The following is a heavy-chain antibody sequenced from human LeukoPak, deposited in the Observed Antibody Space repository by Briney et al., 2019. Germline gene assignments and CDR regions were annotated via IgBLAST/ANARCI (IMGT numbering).Heavy chain of an antibody. Sequence: GASLRVSCEASGFTFTGYGISWVRQAPGQGLEWMGWISAYNGNTNSAQNLQGRVTMTTDKSTTTAYMELRSLRSDDTAVYYCARDSLGYCGSTSCSIPPYWGQGTPVTVSS. CDR3: ARDSLGYCGSTSCSIPPY. V-gene: IGHV1-18*04. CDR2: ISAYNGNT. CDR1: GFTFTGYG. J-gene: IGHJ4*02. D-gene: IGHD2-2*01.